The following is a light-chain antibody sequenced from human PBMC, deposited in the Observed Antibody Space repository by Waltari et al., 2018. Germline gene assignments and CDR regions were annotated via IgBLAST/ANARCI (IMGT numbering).Light chain of an antibody. Sequence: QSALTQPASVSGSPGQSITISCTGTSSDVGGYNYVSWYHHHPGKAPKLMIFDVNNRPSGVSNRFSGSKSGNTASLTISGLQAEDEADYYCSAYISSSTLELFGGGTRLTVL. CDR1: SSDVGGYNY. V-gene: IGLV2-14*03. CDR3: SAYISSSTLEL. J-gene: IGLJ2*01. CDR2: DVN.